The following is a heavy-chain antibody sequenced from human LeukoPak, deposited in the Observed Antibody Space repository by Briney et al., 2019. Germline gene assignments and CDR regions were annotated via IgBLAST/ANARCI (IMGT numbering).Heavy chain of an antibody. D-gene: IGHD6-13*01. Sequence: SETLSLTCTVSGGSISSYYWSWIRQPPGKGLEWIGYIYYSGSTNYNPSLKSRVTISVDTSKNQFSLKLSSVTAADTAVYYCARVTYGSLDYWGQGTLVTVSS. CDR1: GGSISSYY. V-gene: IGHV4-59*01. J-gene: IGHJ4*02. CDR2: IYYSGST. CDR3: ARVTYGSLDY.